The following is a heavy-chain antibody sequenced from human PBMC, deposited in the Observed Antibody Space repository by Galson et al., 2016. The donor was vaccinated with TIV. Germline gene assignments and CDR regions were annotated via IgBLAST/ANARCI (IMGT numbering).Heavy chain of an antibody. Sequence: TLSLTCGVSGDSISSGGYSWNWIRQPPGKGLEWIGYIYFGGDTYSNPSLESRVTMSLDTSKNQFSLKLSSVTAADTAIYYCARGLRNNMIRGQGDWFDPWGQGTLVTVSS. V-gene: IGHV4-30-2*01. CDR1: GDSISSGGYS. J-gene: IGHJ5*02. D-gene: IGHD3-10*01. CDR2: IYFGGDT. CDR3: ARGLRNNMIRGQGDWFDP.